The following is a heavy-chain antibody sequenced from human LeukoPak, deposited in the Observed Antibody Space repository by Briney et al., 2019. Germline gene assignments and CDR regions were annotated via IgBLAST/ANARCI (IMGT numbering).Heavy chain of an antibody. J-gene: IGHJ6*02. V-gene: IGHV1-8*01. Sequence: GASVKVSCKASGYTFTSYDINWVRQATGQGLEWMGWMNPNSGNTGYAQKFQGRVTMTRNTSISTAYMELSSLRSEDTAVYYCARILCDYDFWSGYQGYYYYGMDVWGQGTTVTVSS. D-gene: IGHD3-3*01. CDR2: MNPNSGNT. CDR1: GYTFTSYD. CDR3: ARILCDYDFWSGYQGYYYYGMDV.